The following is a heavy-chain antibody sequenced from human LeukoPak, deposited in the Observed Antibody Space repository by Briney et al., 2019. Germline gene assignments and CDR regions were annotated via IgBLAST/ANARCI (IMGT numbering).Heavy chain of an antibody. CDR3: ARAVILGYCSGGSCFIDY. CDR2: INPNSGGT. CDR1: GYTFTGYY. J-gene: IGHJ4*02. Sequence: ASVKVSCKASGYTFTGYYMHWVRQAPGQGLEWMGWINPNSGGTNYAQKFQGRVTMTRDTSISTAYMELSRLRSDDTAVYYCARAVILGYCSGGSCFIDYWGQGTLVTVSS. V-gene: IGHV1-2*02. D-gene: IGHD2-15*01.